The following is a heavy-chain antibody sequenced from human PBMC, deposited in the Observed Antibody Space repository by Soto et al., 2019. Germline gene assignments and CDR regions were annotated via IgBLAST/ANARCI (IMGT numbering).Heavy chain of an antibody. CDR2: ISGSGGST. CDR1: GVTFSSYA. D-gene: IGHD3-10*01. Sequence: EVQLLESGGGLVQPGGSLRRSCAASGVTFSSYAMSWVRQAPGKGLEWVSAISGSGGSTYYADSVKGRFTISGDNSKNTLYLQMNSLRAEDTAVYYCAKDSSYYGSGSYYKNAFGTDYWGQGTLVTVSS. J-gene: IGHJ4*02. V-gene: IGHV3-23*01. CDR3: AKDSSYYGSGSYYKNAFGTDY.